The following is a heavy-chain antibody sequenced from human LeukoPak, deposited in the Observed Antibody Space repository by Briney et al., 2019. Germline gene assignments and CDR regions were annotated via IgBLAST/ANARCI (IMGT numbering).Heavy chain of an antibody. Sequence: GGSLRLSCAASGFTFRDYYMSWIRQAPGKGLEWVSYISSSGSTIYYTDSVKGRFTISRDNAKKSLYLQMNSLTAEDTAVYYCARDYGSGWYVDYWGQGTLVTVSS. J-gene: IGHJ4*02. D-gene: IGHD6-19*01. V-gene: IGHV3-11*04. CDR3: ARDYGSGWYVDY. CDR2: ISSSGSTI. CDR1: GFTFRDYY.